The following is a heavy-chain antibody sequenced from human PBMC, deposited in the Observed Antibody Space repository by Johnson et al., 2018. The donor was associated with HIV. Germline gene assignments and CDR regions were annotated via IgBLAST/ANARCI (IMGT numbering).Heavy chain of an antibody. V-gene: IGHV3-30*04. CDR2: ISYDGSNT. CDR3: TTDLIRRYYGSGLRDAFDI. CDR1: GFMFSTYA. D-gene: IGHD3-10*01. J-gene: IGHJ3*02. Sequence: QVQLVVSGGGVVQPGRSLRLSCVASGFMFSTYAMHWVRQAPGKGLEWVAVISYDGSNTYFADSVKGRFTISKDNSKNTLYLQMNSLRSEDTAMYYCTTDLIRRYYGSGLRDAFDIWGQGTMVTVSS.